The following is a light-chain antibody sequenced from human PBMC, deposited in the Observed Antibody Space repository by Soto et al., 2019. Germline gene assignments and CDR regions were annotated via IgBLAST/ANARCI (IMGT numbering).Light chain of an antibody. CDR3: QHYDHVQVT. CDR1: QDIDNY. Sequence: IQMPQSPSSLSSAVGDRVPITCQASQDIDNYLNWYQQKPGKAPNLLIYDASNLETGVPSRFSGGGSGTDFTFTITSLQPEDIATYYCQHYDHVQVTFGQGTRLEIK. V-gene: IGKV1-33*01. CDR2: DAS. J-gene: IGKJ5*01.